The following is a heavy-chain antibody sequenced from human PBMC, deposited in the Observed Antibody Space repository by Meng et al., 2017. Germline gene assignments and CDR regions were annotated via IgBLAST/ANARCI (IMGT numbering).Heavy chain of an antibody. Sequence: VQVGGSWGGVVKAGGSPRLSCAASGFTFRDYYMTWIRQAPGKGLEWVSSISTTGSSIYYADSVKGRFSISRDNAENSLYLQIYSLRVEDTAVYYCARDHGFLNWFDPWGQGTLVTVSS. J-gene: IGHJ5*02. CDR3: ARDHGFLNWFDP. V-gene: IGHV3-11*04. CDR2: ISTTGSSI. D-gene: IGHD2/OR15-2a*01. CDR1: GFTFRDYY.